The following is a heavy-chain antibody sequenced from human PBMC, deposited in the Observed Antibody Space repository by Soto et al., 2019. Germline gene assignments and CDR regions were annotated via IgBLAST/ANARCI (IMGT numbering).Heavy chain of an antibody. J-gene: IGHJ5*02. CDR3: ARSIARLNWFDP. CDR2: INHSGST. CDR1: GGSFSGYY. Sequence: PSETLSLTCAVYGGSFSGYYWIWIRQPPGKGLEWIGEINHSGSTNYTPSLKSRVTISVDTSKNPFSLKLSSVTAADTAVYYCARSIARLNWFDPWGQGTRVTAPQ. V-gene: IGHV4-34*01. D-gene: IGHD6-6*01.